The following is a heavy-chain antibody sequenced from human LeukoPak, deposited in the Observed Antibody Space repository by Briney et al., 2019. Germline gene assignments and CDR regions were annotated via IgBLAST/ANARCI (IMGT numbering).Heavy chain of an antibody. CDR3: ARGAEQQLVHPFDY. V-gene: IGHV3-20*04. D-gene: IGHD6-13*01. J-gene: IGHJ4*02. Sequence: GGSLRLSCAASGFTFDDYGMSWVRQAPGKRLEWVSGINWNGGSTGYADSVKGRFTISRDNAKNTLYLQMNSMRAEDTALYYCARGAEQQLVHPFDYWGQGTLVTVSS. CDR2: INWNGGST. CDR1: GFTFDDYG.